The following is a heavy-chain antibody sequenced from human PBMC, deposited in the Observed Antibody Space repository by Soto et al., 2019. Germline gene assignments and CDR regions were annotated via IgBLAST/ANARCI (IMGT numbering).Heavy chain of an antibody. J-gene: IGHJ6*02. CDR3: ARDAGVRGLISMGV. D-gene: IGHD3-10*01. CDR1: GYTFTSYG. V-gene: IGHV1-18*01. CDR2: ISGYNGNT. Sequence: QVQLVQSGAEVKKPGASVKVSCKASGYTFTSYGISWVRQAPGQGLEWMGWISGYNGNTNFAQKLQGRVTXXTXTXXSTAYMELRSLRSDDTAVYYCARDAGVRGLISMGVWGQGTTVTVSS.